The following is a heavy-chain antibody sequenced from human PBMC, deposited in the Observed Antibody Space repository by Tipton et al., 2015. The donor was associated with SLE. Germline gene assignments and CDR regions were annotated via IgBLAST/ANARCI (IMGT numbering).Heavy chain of an antibody. J-gene: IGHJ4*02. CDR1: GGSISSSNYY. Sequence: GLVKPSETLSLTCTVSGGSISSSNYYWGWIRQPPGKGLQWIGNVYNNGDAYYNPSLKSRVTISVDTSKNQFSLRVSSAAAADTAVYYCARDDLGLYWGPGTLVTVSS. CDR2: VYNNGDA. CDR3: ARDDLGLY. D-gene: IGHD7-27*01. V-gene: IGHV4-39*02.